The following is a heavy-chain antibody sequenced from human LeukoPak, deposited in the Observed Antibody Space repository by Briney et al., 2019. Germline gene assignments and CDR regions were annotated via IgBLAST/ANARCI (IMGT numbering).Heavy chain of an antibody. CDR1: GGSMSNYY. CDR3: ARAYYDSSGYYYFDY. V-gene: IGHV4-59*01. D-gene: IGHD3-22*01. Sequence: SETLSLTCTVSGGSMSNYYWSWIRQPPGKGLEWIGYIYYSGSTSHNPSFKSRVTISIDTSKNQFSLKLSSVTAADTAVYYCARAYYDSSGYYYFDYWGQGTLVTVSS. CDR2: IYYSGST. J-gene: IGHJ4*02.